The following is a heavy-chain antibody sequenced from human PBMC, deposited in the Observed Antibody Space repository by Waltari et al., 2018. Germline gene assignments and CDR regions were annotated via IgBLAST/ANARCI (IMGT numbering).Heavy chain of an antibody. Sequence: QVQLQESGPGLVKPSQTLSLTCTVSGGSISSGGYYWSWIRPPPGQGLEWIGYIYYSGSTYYNPSLKSRVTISVDTSKNQFSLKLSSVTAADTAVYYCARELYYYDSGGYYRAFDIWGQGTMVTVSS. CDR1: GGSISSGGYY. J-gene: IGHJ3*02. CDR3: ARELYYYDSGGYYRAFDI. D-gene: IGHD3-22*01. V-gene: IGHV4-31*03. CDR2: IYYSGST.